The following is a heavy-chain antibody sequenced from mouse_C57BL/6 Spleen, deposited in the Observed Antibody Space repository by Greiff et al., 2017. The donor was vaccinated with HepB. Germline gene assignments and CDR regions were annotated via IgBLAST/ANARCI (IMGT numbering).Heavy chain of an antibody. Sequence: VQLQESGAELVRPGASVTLSCKASGYTFTDYEMHWVKQTPVHGLEWIGAIDPETGGTAYNQKFKGKAILTADKSSSTAYMERRSLTSEDSAVYYCTRPLYYDYDDWFAYWGQGTLVTVSA. D-gene: IGHD2-4*01. J-gene: IGHJ3*01. V-gene: IGHV1-15*01. CDR1: GYTFTDYE. CDR2: IDPETGGT. CDR3: TRPLYYDYDDWFAY.